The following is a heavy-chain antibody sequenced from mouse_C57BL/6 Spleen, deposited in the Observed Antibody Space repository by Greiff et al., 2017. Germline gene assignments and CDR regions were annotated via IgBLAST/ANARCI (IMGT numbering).Heavy chain of an antibody. CDR2: IYPRSGNT. CDR1: GYTFTSYG. V-gene: IGHV1-81*01. CDR3: AREELYDGYRDY. D-gene: IGHD2-3*01. Sequence: VQLQQSGAELARPGASVKLSCKASGYTFTSYGISWVKQRTGQGLEWIGEIYPRSGNTYYNEKFKGKATLTADKSSSKAYMELRSLTSEDSAVYFCAREELYDGYRDYWGQGTTLTVSS. J-gene: IGHJ2*01.